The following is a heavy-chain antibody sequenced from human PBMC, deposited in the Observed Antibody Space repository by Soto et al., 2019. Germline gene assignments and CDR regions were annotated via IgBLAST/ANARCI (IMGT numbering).Heavy chain of an antibody. CDR2: VYIDGTT. CDR3: ARSQYYSDNSGFYPFDL. CDR1: GFTVSSHY. D-gene: IGHD3-22*01. Sequence: PGGSLRLSCAASGFTVSSHYMSWVRQAPGKGLEWVSVVYIDGTTYYTDYVKGRFTFSRENSKNTLYLQMNSLRVEDTAVYYCARSQYYSDNSGFYPFDLWGQGTLVTVS. V-gene: IGHV3-53*01. J-gene: IGHJ4*02.